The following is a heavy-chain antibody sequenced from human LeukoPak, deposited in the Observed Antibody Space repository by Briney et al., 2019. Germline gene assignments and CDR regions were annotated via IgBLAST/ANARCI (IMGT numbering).Heavy chain of an antibody. CDR2: FDPEDGET. V-gene: IGHV1-24*01. Sequence: GASVKVSCKVSGYTLTELSMHWVRQAPGKGLEWMGGFDPEDGETIYAQKFQGRVTITADKSTSTAYMELSSLRSEDTAVYYCAREPVRGRFEFQHWGQGTLVTVSS. D-gene: IGHD3-16*01. CDR1: GYTLTELS. J-gene: IGHJ1*01. CDR3: AREPVRGRFEFQH.